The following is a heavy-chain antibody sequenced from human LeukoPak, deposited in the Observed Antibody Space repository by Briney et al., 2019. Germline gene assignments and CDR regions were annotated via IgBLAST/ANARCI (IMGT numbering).Heavy chain of an antibody. Sequence: SQTLSLTCTVSGGSISSGSYYWSWIRQPAGKGLEWIGRINTSGSINYNPSLKSRVTISVDTSKNQFSLKLSSVTAADTAVYYCARQLGYCSSTSCHKEIDYWGQGTLVTVSS. J-gene: IGHJ4*02. CDR2: INTSGSI. CDR3: ARQLGYCSSTSCHKEIDY. D-gene: IGHD2-2*01. V-gene: IGHV4-61*02. CDR1: GGSISSGSYY.